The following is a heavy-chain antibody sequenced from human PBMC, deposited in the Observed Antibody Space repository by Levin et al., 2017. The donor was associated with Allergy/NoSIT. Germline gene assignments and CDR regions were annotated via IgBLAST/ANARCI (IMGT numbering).Heavy chain of an antibody. CDR3: ARWGDCSSITCYPQDGFDY. D-gene: IGHD2-2*01. V-gene: IGHV3-30*04. CDR2: ISYDATNK. CDR1: GFRFSSYA. J-gene: IGHJ4*02. Sequence: GESLKISCAASGFRFSSYAMHWVRQAPGKGLEWVAVISYDATNKYYADSVKGRFTISRDNSKNTLYLQMNSLRAEDTAVYYCARWGDCSSITCYPQDGFDYWGQGTLVTVSS.